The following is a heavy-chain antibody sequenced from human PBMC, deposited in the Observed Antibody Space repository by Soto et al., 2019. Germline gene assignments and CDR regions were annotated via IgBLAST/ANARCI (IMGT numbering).Heavy chain of an antibody. D-gene: IGHD2-2*01. CDR2: IKEDGSEK. CDR1: GFSFSSYW. V-gene: IGHV3-7*01. Sequence: PGGSLRLSCAASGFSFSSYWLTWVRQAPGKGLEWVANIKEDGSEKYHVDSVKGRFTISRDNAKNSLYLQMNSLRAEDTAVYYCARDPNIVLVPAALRSYYYYYYGMDVWGQGTTVTVSS. J-gene: IGHJ6*02. CDR3: ARDPNIVLVPAALRSYYYYYYGMDV.